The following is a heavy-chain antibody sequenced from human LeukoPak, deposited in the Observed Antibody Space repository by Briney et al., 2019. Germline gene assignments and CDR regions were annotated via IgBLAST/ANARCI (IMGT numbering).Heavy chain of an antibody. D-gene: IGHD3-3*01. CDR2: INPNSGGT. CDR1: GYTFTGYY. CDR3: ARGPELYDFWFSWFDP. V-gene: IGHV1-2*02. Sequence: ASMKVSCKASGYTFTGYYMHWVRQAPGQGLEWMGWINPNSGGTNYAQKFQGRVTMTRDTSISTAYMELSRLRSDDTAVYYCARGPELYDFWFSWFDPWGQGTLVTVSS. J-gene: IGHJ5*02.